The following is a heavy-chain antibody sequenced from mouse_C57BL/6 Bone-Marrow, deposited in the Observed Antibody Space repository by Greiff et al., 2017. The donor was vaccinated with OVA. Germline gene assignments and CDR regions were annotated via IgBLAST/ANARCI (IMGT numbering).Heavy chain of an antibody. CDR1: GFTFSNYW. CDR2: IRLKSDNYAT. Sequence: EVKLMESGGGLVQPGGSMKLSCVASGFTFSNYWMNWVRQSPEKGLEWVAQIRLKSDNYATHYAESVKGRFTISRDDSKSSVYLQMNNLRAEDTGIYYCTGLLLGYAMDYWGQGTSVTVSS. D-gene: IGHD1-1*01. J-gene: IGHJ4*01. CDR3: TGLLLGYAMDY. V-gene: IGHV6-3*01.